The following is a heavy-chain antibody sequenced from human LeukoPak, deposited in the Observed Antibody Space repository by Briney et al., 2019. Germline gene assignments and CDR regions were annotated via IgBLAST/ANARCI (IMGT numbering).Heavy chain of an antibody. J-gene: IGHJ3*02. CDR2: INHSGST. D-gene: IGHD1-26*01. CDR1: GGSFSGYY. V-gene: IGHV4-34*01. Sequence: SETLSLTCAVYGGSFSGYYWSWIRQPPGKGLEWIGEINHSGSTNYNPSLKSRVTISVDTSKNQFSLKLSSVTAADTAVYYCATRSGSYLGYAFDIWGQGTMVTVSS. CDR3: ATRSGSYLGYAFDI.